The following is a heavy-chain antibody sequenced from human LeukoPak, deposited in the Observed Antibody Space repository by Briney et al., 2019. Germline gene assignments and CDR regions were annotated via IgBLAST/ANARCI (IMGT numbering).Heavy chain of an antibody. CDR1: GFTFSDHY. J-gene: IGHJ3*02. D-gene: IGHD1-26*01. CDR3: ARAQSRRWELLQAGAFDI. V-gene: IGHV3-11*01. Sequence: PGGSLRLSCEGSGFTFSDHYMSWIRLAPGKGLEWVSYISSSGSTIYYADSVKGRFTISRDNAKNSLYLQMNSLRAEDTAVYYCARAQSRRWELLQAGAFDIWGQGTMVTVSS. CDR2: ISSSGSTI.